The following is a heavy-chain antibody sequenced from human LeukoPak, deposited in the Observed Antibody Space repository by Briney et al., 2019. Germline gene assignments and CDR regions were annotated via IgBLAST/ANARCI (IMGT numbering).Heavy chain of an antibody. CDR2: IIPMFNTP. V-gene: IGHV1-69*13. Sequence: ASVKVSCKASGGTFSSYVITWVLQAPGQGLEWVGGIIPMFNTPNYAQKFKGRVTISADESTHTSFMELNSLRSADTAVYYCARVDRYYFYMDVWGKGTTVTVSS. CDR1: GGTFSSYV. J-gene: IGHJ6*03. CDR3: ARVDRYYFYMDV.